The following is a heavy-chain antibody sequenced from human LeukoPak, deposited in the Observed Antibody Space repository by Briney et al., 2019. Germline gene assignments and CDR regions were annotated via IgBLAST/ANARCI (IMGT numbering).Heavy chain of an antibody. V-gene: IGHV3-21*01. CDR1: GFTLSSYS. J-gene: IGHJ5*02. Sequence: PGGSLRLSCAASGFTLSSYSMTWVRQAPGKGLEWVSSISSSSSYIYYADSVKGRFTISRDNAKNSLYLQMNSLRAEDTAVYYCARDFALNSSGPSWGQGTLVTVSS. CDR2: ISSSSSYI. D-gene: IGHD6-19*01. CDR3: ARDFALNSSGPS.